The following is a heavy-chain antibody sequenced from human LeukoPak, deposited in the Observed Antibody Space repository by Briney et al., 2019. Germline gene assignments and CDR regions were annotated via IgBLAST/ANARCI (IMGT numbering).Heavy chain of an antibody. V-gene: IGHV4-38-2*01. Sequence: SETLSLTCAVSGYSISSGYYWGWIRQPPGKGLEWIGSIYHSGSTYYNPSLKSRVTISVDTSKNQFSLKLSSVTAADTAVYYCARQRGTQSVDYWGQGTLVTVFS. CDR1: GYSISSGYY. CDR2: IYHSGST. J-gene: IGHJ4*02. CDR3: ARQRGTQSVDY. D-gene: IGHD1-14*01.